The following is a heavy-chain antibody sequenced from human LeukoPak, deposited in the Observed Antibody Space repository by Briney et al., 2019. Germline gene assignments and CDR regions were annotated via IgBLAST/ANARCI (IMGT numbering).Heavy chain of an antibody. Sequence: SETLSLTCAVSNYSITSGYFWGWIRQPPVKGLEWIASIYHSGTTYYNPSLRNRVTLFVDTSKNQFSLKLTSLTAADTAVYYCARDGVFHDSDGYSYDYWGQGTLDTVSS. CDR1: NYSITSGYF. CDR3: ARDGVFHDSDGYSYDY. J-gene: IGHJ4*02. D-gene: IGHD3-22*01. V-gene: IGHV4-38-2*02. CDR2: IYHSGTT.